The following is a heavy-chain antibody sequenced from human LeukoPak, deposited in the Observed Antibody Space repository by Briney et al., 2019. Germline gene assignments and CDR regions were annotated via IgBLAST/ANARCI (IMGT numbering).Heavy chain of an antibody. J-gene: IGHJ5*02. Sequence: SVKLSCTASGGTFSSYAINWVRQAPGQGLEWIGRIIRILGIANYAQTFQGRDTITTDNSTTTVYLQLNSLRSEDTAVYYCARERPRPAAYNPARWWFDPWGQGTLVTVSS. CDR3: ARERPRPAAYNPARWWFDP. CDR1: GGTFSSYA. D-gene: IGHD1-1*01. CDR2: IIRILGIA. V-gene: IGHV1-69*04.